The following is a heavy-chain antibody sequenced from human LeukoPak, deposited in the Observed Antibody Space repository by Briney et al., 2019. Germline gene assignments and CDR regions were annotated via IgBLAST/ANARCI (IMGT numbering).Heavy chain of an antibody. Sequence: PSETLSLTCTVSGASISAFDWTWVGQPAGKGLEWIGLIYSSGRNLFNPSLKSRVAMSVDLTKHQLSLKLTSVTAADTAMYYCARKDGYYWGRGTLVTVSS. CDR3: ARKDGYY. V-gene: IGHV4-4*07. J-gene: IGHJ4*02. CDR1: GASISAFD. CDR2: IYSSGRN.